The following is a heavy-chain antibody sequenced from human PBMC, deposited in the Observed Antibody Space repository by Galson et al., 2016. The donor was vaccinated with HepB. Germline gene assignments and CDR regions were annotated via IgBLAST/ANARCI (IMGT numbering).Heavy chain of an antibody. CDR3: VMLGLSAGTED. Sequence: SVKVSCKASGGTFTSYSITWVRQAPGQGLEWMGGIIPIFASANYAQKSQGRVTISADESTSTAYMELSSLRSEETAVYSCVMLGLSAGTEDWGQGTLVTVSS. CDR1: GGTFTSYS. V-gene: IGHV1-69*13. D-gene: IGHD1-1*01. CDR2: IIPIFASA. J-gene: IGHJ4*02.